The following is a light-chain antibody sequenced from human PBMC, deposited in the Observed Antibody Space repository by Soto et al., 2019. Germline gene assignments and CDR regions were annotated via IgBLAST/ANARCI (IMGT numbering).Light chain of an antibody. CDR3: CSYAGSYTWL. J-gene: IGLJ3*02. Sequence: QSVLTQPRSVSGSPGQSVTISCTGTSSDVGGYNYVSWYQQHPGKVPKLMIYDVSKRPSGVPDRFSGSKSGNTASLTISGLQAEDEADYYCCSYAGSYTWLFGGGTKLTVL. V-gene: IGLV2-11*01. CDR2: DVS. CDR1: SSDVGGYNY.